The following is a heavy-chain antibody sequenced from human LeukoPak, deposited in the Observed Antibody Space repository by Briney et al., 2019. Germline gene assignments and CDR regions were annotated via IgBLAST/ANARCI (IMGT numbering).Heavy chain of an antibody. CDR1: AFSFSSYW. V-gene: IGHV3-7*01. Sequence: GGSLRLSCAASAFSFSSYWMSWVRQAPGKVLKWVANIDQDGNAKYYVGSVKGRFTISRDNAKNSLHLQMNSLRAEDTAVYYCARDQITMVRGATGDAFDIWGQGTKVTVSS. D-gene: IGHD3-10*01. CDR3: ARDQITMVRGATGDAFDI. CDR2: IDQDGNAK. J-gene: IGHJ3*02.